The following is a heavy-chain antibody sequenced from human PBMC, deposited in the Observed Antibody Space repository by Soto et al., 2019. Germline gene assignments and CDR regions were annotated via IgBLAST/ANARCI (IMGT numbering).Heavy chain of an antibody. Sequence: QVHLVESGGGVVQPGRSLRLSCAASGFTFSNYAMHWVRQAPGKGLEWVXXISYDGSDKYNANSVKGRFTISRDNSKNTLYLQMNSPRDEDTAVYYCARDTGPNGYNYYYFGLDVWGQGTTVTVSS. CDR2: ISYDGSDK. CDR3: ARDTGPNGYNYYYFGLDV. V-gene: IGHV3-30-3*01. J-gene: IGHJ6*02. CDR1: GFTFSNYA. D-gene: IGHD3-22*01.